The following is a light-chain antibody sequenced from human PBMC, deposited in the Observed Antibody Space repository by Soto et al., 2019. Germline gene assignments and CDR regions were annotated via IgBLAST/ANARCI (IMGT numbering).Light chain of an antibody. CDR2: DVS. J-gene: IGKJ1*01. CDR1: QSVSTY. Sequence: EIVLTQSPATLSLSPGERATLSCRASQSVSTYLAWYQQKPGHAPELLIYDVSKMATGIPARFSGSGSGTDFTLTIGSLEPEDFAVYYCQQRGTWPWTFGEGAKVEFK. CDR3: QQRGTWPWT. V-gene: IGKV3-11*01.